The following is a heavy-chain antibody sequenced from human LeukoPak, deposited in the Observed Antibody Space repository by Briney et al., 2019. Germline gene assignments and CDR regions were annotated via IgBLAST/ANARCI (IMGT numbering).Heavy chain of an antibody. CDR1: GYTFTSYG. J-gene: IGHJ5*02. CDR3: ARKGIGYCSSTSCYTYRDNWFDP. Sequence: ASVKVSFKASGYTFTSYGISWVRQAPGQGLEWMGWISAYNDNTNYAQKLQGRVTMTTDTSTSTAYMELRSLRSDDTAVYYCARKGIGYCSSTSCYTYRDNWFDPWGQGTLVTVSS. CDR2: ISAYNDNT. V-gene: IGHV1-18*01. D-gene: IGHD2-2*02.